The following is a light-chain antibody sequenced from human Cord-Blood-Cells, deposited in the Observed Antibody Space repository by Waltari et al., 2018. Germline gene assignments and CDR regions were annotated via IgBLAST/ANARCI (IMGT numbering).Light chain of an antibody. J-gene: IGLJ3*02. Sequence: QSALTQPASVSGSPGQSITISCTGTSRDVGGYNYFSWYQQHPGKAPKLMIYDDSKRPSGVSNRFSGSKSGNTASLTISGLQAEDEADYYCSSYTSSSSWVFGGGTKLTVL. CDR1: SRDVGGYNY. V-gene: IGLV2-14*01. CDR2: DDS. CDR3: SSYTSSSSWV.